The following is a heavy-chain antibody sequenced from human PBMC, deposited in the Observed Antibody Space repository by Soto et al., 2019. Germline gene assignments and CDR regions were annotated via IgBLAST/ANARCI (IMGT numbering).Heavy chain of an antibody. D-gene: IGHD2-2*02. CDR2: SYYSGST. J-gene: IGHJ5*02. CDR3: ATQVPAAIRLGWFDP. CDR1: GGSISRSTYY. V-gene: IGHV4-39*01. Sequence: PSETLSLTCTVSGGSISRSTYYWGWIRQPPGKGLEWIGSSYYSGSTYYRPSLNSRVTISVDTSKTQFSLKLSSVTAADTAVYYCATQVPAAIRLGWFDPWGQGTLITVSS.